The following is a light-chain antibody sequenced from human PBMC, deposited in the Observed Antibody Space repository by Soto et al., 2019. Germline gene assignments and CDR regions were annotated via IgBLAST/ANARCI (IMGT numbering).Light chain of an antibody. V-gene: IGLV2-14*01. CDR1: SSDVGVYDF. Sequence: QSALTQPASVSGSPGQSITISCTGTSSDVGVYDFVSWYQQHPAKAPKLLIYDVSYRPSGVSDRFSGSKSGNTASLTISGLQAEDEADYYCFSYTSSSTVLFGGGTKLTVL. CDR2: DVS. J-gene: IGLJ2*01. CDR3: FSYTSSSTVL.